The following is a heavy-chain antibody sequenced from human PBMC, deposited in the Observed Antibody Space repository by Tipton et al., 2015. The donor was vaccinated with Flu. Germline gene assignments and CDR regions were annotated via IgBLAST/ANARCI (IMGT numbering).Heavy chain of an antibody. CDR1: GGSFSGYY. CDR3: ASIDYYGSGSYHNPFDY. V-gene: IGHV4-34*01. D-gene: IGHD3-10*01. J-gene: IGHJ4*02. CDR2: INHSGST. Sequence: GLVKPSETLSLTCAVYGGSFSGYYWSWIRQPPGKGLEWIGEINHSGSTNYNPSLKSRVTISVDTSKNQFSLKLGSVTAADTAVYYCASIDYYGSGSYHNPFDYWGQGTLVTVSS.